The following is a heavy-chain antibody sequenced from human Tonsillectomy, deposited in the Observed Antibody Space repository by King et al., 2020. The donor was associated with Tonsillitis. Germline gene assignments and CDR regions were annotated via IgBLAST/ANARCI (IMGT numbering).Heavy chain of an antibody. J-gene: IGHJ6*02. CDR2: ISYDGSNK. Sequence: QLVQSGGGVVQPGRSLRLSCAASGFTFSSYAMHWVRQAPGKGLEWVAVISYDGSNKYYADSVKGRFTISRDNSKNTLYLQMNSLRAEDTAVYYCARDLRSDLYGMDVWGQGTTVTV. CDR1: GFTFSSYA. V-gene: IGHV3-30-3*01. CDR3: ARDLRSDLYGMDV. D-gene: IGHD3-3*01.